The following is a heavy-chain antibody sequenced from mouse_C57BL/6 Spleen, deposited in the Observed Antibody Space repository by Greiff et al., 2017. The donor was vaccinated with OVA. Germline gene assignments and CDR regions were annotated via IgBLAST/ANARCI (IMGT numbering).Heavy chain of an antibody. D-gene: IGHD1-1*01. Sequence: QVQLKESGPGLVQPSPSLSITCTVSGFSLTSYGVHWVRQSPGKGLEWLGVIWRGGSTAYNAAFMSRLSITKDNSESQVFFKMNSLQAYDTAIYYCAIVATDYAMDYWGQGTSVTVSA. V-gene: IGHV2-5*01. CDR1: GFSLTSYG. CDR2: IWRGGST. J-gene: IGHJ4*01. CDR3: AIVATDYAMDY.